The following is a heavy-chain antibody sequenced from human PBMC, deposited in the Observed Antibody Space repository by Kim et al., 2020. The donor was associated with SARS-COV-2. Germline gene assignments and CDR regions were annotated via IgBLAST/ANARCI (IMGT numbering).Heavy chain of an antibody. CDR1: GYTLTELS. D-gene: IGHD3-3*01. Sequence: ASVKVSCKVSGYTLTELSMHWVRQAPGKGLEWMGGFDPEDGETIYAQKFQGRVTMTEDTSTDTAYMELSSLRSEDTAVYYCATATVFGVGNWFDPWGQGTGVRVS. CDR3: ATATVFGVGNWFDP. CDR2: FDPEDGET. J-gene: IGHJ5*02. V-gene: IGHV1-24*01.